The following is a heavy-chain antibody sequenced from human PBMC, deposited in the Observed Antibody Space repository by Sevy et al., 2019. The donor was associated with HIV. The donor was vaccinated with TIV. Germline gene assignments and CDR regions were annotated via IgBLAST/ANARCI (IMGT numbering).Heavy chain of an antibody. CDR2: ISGSGGST. CDR3: AKDTIAAAGNKNYYYYGMDV. D-gene: IGHD6-13*01. J-gene: IGHJ6*02. V-gene: IGHV3-23*01. Sequence: GGSLRLSCAASGFTFSSYAMSWVRQAPGKGLEWVSAISGSGGSTYYADSGKGRFTISSDNSKNTLYLQMKSLRAEDTAVYYCAKDTIAAAGNKNYYYYGMDVWGQGTTVTVSS. CDR1: GFTFSSYA.